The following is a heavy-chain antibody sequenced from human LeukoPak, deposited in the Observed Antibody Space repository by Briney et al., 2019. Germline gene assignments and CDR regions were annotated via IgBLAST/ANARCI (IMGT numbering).Heavy chain of an antibody. CDR3: AREGGGYYGSGSYNWFDP. D-gene: IGHD3-10*01. CDR2: INHSGST. Sequence: SETLSLTCAVYGGSFSGYYWSWIRQPPGKGLERIGEINHSGSTNYNPSLKSRVTISVDTSRNQFSLKLSSVTAADTAVYYCAREGGGYYGSGSYNWFDPWGQGTLVTVSS. V-gene: IGHV4-34*01. J-gene: IGHJ5*02. CDR1: GGSFSGYY.